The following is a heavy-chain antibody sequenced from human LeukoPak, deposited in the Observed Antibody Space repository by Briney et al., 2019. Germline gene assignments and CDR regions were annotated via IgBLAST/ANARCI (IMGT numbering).Heavy chain of an antibody. V-gene: IGHV3-23*01. CDR2: VSGTGFTT. D-gene: IGHD1-20*01. CDR3: AKDGYNWSPFDD. Sequence: GGSLRLSCVASGFTLTTYAMSWVRQAPGKGLEWVSSVSGTGFTTHYADSVKGRFTISRDTSKNILYLEMSSLRAEDTAVYYCAKDGYNWSPFDDWGQGTLVAVSS. CDR1: GFTLTTYA. J-gene: IGHJ4*02.